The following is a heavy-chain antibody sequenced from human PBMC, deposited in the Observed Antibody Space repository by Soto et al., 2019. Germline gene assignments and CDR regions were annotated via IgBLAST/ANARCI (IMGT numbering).Heavy chain of an antibody. Sequence: PSETLSLICTVSGGSISSGGYYWSWIRQHPGKGLEWIGYIYYSGSTYYNPSLKSRVTISVDTSKNQFSLKLSSVTAADTAVYYCARGPTTGDPALSHYYYYYMDVWGKGTTVTVSS. V-gene: IGHV4-31*03. D-gene: IGHD7-27*01. CDR2: IYYSGST. CDR1: GGSISSGGYY. J-gene: IGHJ6*03. CDR3: ARGPTTGDPALSHYYYYYMDV.